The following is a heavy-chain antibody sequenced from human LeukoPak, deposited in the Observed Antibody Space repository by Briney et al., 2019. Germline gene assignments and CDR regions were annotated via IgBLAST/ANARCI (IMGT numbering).Heavy chain of an antibody. CDR2: IIPIFGIA. CDR3: ARLLAYCGGDCYLTFPDY. V-gene: IGHV1-69*04. CDR1: GGTFSSYA. D-gene: IGHD2-21*02. Sequence: ASVKVSCKASGGTFSSYAISWVRQAPGQGLEWMGRIIPIFGIANYAQKFQGRVTITADKSTSTAYMELSSLRSEDTAVYYCARLLAYCGGDCYLTFPDYWGQGTLVTVSS. J-gene: IGHJ4*02.